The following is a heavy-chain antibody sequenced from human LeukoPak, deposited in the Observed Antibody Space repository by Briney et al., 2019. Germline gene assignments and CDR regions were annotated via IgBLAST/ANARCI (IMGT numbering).Heavy chain of an antibody. Sequence: SETLSPTCTVSGYSISSGYYWGWIRQPPGKGLEWIGSIYHSGSTYYNPSLKSRVTISVDTSKNRFSLKLSSVTAADTAVYYCARGSGDTPRTDYWGQGTLVTVSS. CDR2: IYHSGST. CDR1: GYSISSGYY. J-gene: IGHJ4*02. V-gene: IGHV4-38-2*02. D-gene: IGHD2-15*01. CDR3: ARGSGDTPRTDY.